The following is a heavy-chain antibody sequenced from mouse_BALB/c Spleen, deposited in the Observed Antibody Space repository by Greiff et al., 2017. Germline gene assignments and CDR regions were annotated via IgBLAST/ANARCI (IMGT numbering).Heavy chain of an antibody. Sequence: QVQLKESGAELVRPGTSVKVSCKASGYAFTNYLIEWVKQRPGQGLEWIGVINPGSGGTNYNEKFKGKATLTADKSSSTAYMQLSSLTSDDSAVYFCARGGVFFDYWGQGTTLTVSS. CDR2: INPGSGGT. V-gene: IGHV1-54*01. J-gene: IGHJ2*01. CDR1: GYAFTNYL. CDR3: ARGGVFFDY.